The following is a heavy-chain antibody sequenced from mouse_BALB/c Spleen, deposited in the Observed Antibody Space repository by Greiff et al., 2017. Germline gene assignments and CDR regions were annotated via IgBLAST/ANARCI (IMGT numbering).Heavy chain of an antibody. V-gene: IGHV2-9*02. J-gene: IGHJ3*01. Sequence: VKVVESGPGLVAPSQSLSITCTVSGFSLTSYGVHWVRQPPGKGLEWLGVIWAGGSTNYNSALMSRLSISKDNSKSQVFLKMNSLQTDDTAMYYCARDNYYGYFAYWGQGTLVTVSA. CDR3: ARDNYYGYFAY. CDR2: IWAGGST. D-gene: IGHD1-2*01. CDR1: GFSLTSYG.